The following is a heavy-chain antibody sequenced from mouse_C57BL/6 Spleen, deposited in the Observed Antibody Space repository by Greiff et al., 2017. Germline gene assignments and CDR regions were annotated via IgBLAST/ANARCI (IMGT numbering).Heavy chain of an antibody. CDR2: IYPGDGDT. V-gene: IGHV1-82*01. CDR1: GYAFSSSW. CDR3: ARSLTAPGFAY. D-gene: IGHD2-13*01. J-gene: IGHJ3*01. Sequence: VQLQQSGPELVKPGASVKISCKASGYAFSSSWMNWVKQRPGKGLEWIGRIYPGDGDTNYNGKFKGKATLTADKSSSTAYMQLSSLTSEDSAVYFCARSLTAPGFAYWGQGTLVTVSA.